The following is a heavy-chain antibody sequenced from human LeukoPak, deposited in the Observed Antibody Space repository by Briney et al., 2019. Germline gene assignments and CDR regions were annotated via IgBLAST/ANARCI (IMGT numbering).Heavy chain of an antibody. CDR3: ARPLSTYYGSGSYWSY. V-gene: IGHV4-39*07. J-gene: IGHJ4*02. D-gene: IGHD3-10*01. Sequence: PSETLSLTCTVSGDSVSISTYYWGWIRQPPGKGLEWIGTIYSSGTTYYNPSLKSRVTISVDTSKNQFSLKLSSVTAADMAVYYCARPLSTYYGSGSYWSYWGQGTLVTVSS. CDR1: GDSVSISTYY. CDR2: IYSSGTT.